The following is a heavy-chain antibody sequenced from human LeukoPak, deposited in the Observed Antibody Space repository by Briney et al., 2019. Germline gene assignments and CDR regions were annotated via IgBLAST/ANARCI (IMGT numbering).Heavy chain of an antibody. J-gene: IGHJ5*02. CDR2: IIPIFGTA. Sequence: GASVKVSCKASGGTFSSYAISWVRQAPGQGLEWMGGIIPIFGTANYAQKFQGRVTITTDESTSTAYMELSSLRSEDTAVYYCARSEIAARPYNWFDPWGQGTLVTVSS. CDR1: GGTFSSYA. CDR3: ARSEIAARPYNWFDP. D-gene: IGHD6-6*01. V-gene: IGHV1-69*05.